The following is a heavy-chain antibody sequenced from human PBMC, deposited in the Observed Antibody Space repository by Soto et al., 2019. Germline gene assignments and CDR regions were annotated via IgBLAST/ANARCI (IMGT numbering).Heavy chain of an antibody. CDR3: AKDRDSSGWYYFDY. J-gene: IGHJ4*02. Sequence: GASVKVSCKASGFTFTSSAMQWVRQARGQRLEWIGWIVVVSGNTNYAQKFQERVTITRDMSTSTAYMELSSLRAEDTAVYYCAKDRDSSGWYYFDYWGQGTLVTVSS. CDR1: GFTFTSSA. CDR2: IVVVSGNT. V-gene: IGHV1-58*02. D-gene: IGHD6-19*01.